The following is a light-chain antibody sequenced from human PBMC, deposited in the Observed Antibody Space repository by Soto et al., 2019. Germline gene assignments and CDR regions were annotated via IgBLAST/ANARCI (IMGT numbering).Light chain of an antibody. CDR3: QQYYSYPLT. CDR1: QGISSY. J-gene: IGKJ3*01. Sequence: AIRMTQSPSSFSASTGDRVTITCRARQGISSYLAWYQQKPGKAPKLLIYAASTLQSGVPSRFSGSGSGTDFTLTISCLQSEDFATYYCQQYYSYPLTFGRGTKVDIK. CDR2: AAS. V-gene: IGKV1-8*01.